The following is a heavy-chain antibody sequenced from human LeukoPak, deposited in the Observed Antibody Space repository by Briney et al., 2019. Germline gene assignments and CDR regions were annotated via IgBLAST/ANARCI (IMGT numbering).Heavy chain of an antibody. J-gene: IGHJ4*02. V-gene: IGHV3-9*01. CDR2: ISWNSNSI. Sequence: PGGSLRLSCAASGFSFDDHAMHWVRQAPGKGLEWVSGISWNSNSIGYADSVKGRFTISRDNAKNSLYLQMNSLTSEDTALYYCAKDKYSSGLSEFDYWGQGTLVTVSS. CDR1: GFSFDDHA. CDR3: AKDKYSSGLSEFDY. D-gene: IGHD6-25*01.